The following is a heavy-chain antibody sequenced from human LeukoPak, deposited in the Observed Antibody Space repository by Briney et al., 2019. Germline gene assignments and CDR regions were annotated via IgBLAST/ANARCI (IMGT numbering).Heavy chain of an antibody. CDR2: INPNSGGT. J-gene: IGHJ5*02. CDR3: ARGSRFSSSWDNWFDP. Sequence: GASAKVSCKASGYTFTGYYMHWVRQAPGQGLEWMGWINPNSGGTNYAQKFQGRVTMTRDTSISTAYMELSRLRSDDTAVYYCARGSRFSSSWDNWFDPWGQGTLVTVSS. V-gene: IGHV1-2*02. CDR1: GYTFTGYY. D-gene: IGHD6-6*01.